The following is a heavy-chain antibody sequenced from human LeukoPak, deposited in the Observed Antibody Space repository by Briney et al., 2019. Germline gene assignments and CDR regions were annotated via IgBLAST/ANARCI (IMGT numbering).Heavy chain of an antibody. D-gene: IGHD2-2*01. J-gene: IGHJ6*02. V-gene: IGHV4-34*01. CDR1: GGSFSGYY. CDR2: IYYSGST. Sequence: SETLSLTCAVYGGSFSGYYWSGIRQPPGKGLEWIGSIYYSGSTYYNPSLKSRVTISVDTSKNQFSLKLSSVTAADTAVYYCARQDIVVVPAAKGQVGYYYYGMDVWGQGTTVTVSS. CDR3: ARQDIVVVPAAKGQVGYYYYGMDV.